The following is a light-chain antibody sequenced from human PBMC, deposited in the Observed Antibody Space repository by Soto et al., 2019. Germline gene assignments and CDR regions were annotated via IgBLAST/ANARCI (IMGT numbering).Light chain of an antibody. Sequence: QSALTQPPSASGSPGQSVTISCTGTSSDVGGYNYVSWYQQHPGKAPKLMIFEVSKRPSGVPDRFSGSRSSNTASLTVSGLQAEDEADYYCSSYAGSNVVVGGGTKLTVL. V-gene: IGLV2-8*01. CDR1: SSDVGGYNY. CDR2: EVS. J-gene: IGLJ2*01. CDR3: SSYAGSNVV.